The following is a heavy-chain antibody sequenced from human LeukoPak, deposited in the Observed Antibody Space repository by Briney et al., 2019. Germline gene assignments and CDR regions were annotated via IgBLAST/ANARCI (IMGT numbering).Heavy chain of an antibody. CDR3: ARVLYDFWSGYDY. CDR2: INHSGST. J-gene: IGHJ4*02. Sequence: SETLSLTCAVYGGSFSGYYWSWIRQPPGKGLEWIGEINHSGSTNYNPSLKSRVTISVDTSKNQFSLKLSSVTAADTAVYYCARVLYDFWSGYDYWGQGTLVTVSS. CDR1: GGSFSGYY. V-gene: IGHV4-34*01. D-gene: IGHD3-3*01.